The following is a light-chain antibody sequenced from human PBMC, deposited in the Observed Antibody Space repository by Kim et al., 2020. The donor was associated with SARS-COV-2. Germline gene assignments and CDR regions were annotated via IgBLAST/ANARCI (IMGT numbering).Light chain of an antibody. CDR1: QTISSY. Sequence: SASVGDRVTITCQASQTISSYLNWYQQKPGKPPKLLIYETSSLHSGVSSRFSGSESGTDFTLTISSLQPEDFATYYCQQTYSTPHTFGQGTKLEI. CDR3: QQTYSTPHT. V-gene: IGKV1-39*01. CDR2: ETS. J-gene: IGKJ2*01.